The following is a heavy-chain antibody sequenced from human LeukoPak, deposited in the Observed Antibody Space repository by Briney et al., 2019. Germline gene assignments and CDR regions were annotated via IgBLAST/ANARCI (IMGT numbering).Heavy chain of an antibody. CDR1: GFTVSSNS. CDR3: ARRVGAIYAFDI. CDR2: IYSDNT. Sequence: GGSLRLSCTVSGFTVSSNSMSWVRQAPGKGLEWVSFIYSDNTHYSDSVKGRFTISRDNAKNSLYLQMNSLRAEDTAVYYCARRVGAIYAFDIWGLGTMVTVSS. J-gene: IGHJ3*02. D-gene: IGHD1-26*01. V-gene: IGHV3-53*01.